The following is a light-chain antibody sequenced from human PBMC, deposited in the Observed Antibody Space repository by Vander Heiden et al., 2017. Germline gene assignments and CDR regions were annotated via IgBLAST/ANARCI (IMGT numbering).Light chain of an antibody. CDR2: GAS. CDR1: QSVSSN. V-gene: IGKV3-15*01. CDR3: QQYNNWPRT. Sequence: EIVMTPSPATLSVSPGERATLSCRASQSVSSNLAWYQQKPGQAPRLLIYGASTRATGIPARFSGSGSGTEFTLTISSLQSEYFAVYYCQQYNNWPRTFGQGTKVEIK. J-gene: IGKJ1*01.